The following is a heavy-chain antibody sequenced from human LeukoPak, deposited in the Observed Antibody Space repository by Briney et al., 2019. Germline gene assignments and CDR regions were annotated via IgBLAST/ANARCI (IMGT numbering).Heavy chain of an antibody. CDR2: ISGGGGST. D-gene: IGHD6-19*01. CDR1: GFTFSSYA. J-gene: IGHJ4*02. V-gene: IGHV3-23*01. Sequence: GGSLRLSCAASGFTFSSYAMSWVRQAPGKGLEWVSTISGGGGSTYYADSVKGRFTISRDNSKNTLYLQMNSLRAEDTAVFYCAKSGLSGSTYYFDYWGQGTLVTVSS. CDR3: AKSGLSGSTYYFDY.